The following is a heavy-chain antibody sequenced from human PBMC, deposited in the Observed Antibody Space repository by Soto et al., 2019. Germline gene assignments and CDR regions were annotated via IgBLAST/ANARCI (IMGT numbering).Heavy chain of an antibody. V-gene: IGHV4-31*03. CDR2: IHYSGNT. CDR1: GGSISSGGYY. Sequence: QVQLQESGPGLVKPSQTLSLTCTVSGGSISSGGYYWSWIRQHPGKGLEWIGYIHYSGNTYYNPSLKSRVTISVDTSKNQFSLKLSSVTAADTAVYYCARGPGDYDILTGYSNWGQGTLVTVSS. CDR3: ARGPGDYDILTGYSN. J-gene: IGHJ4*02. D-gene: IGHD3-9*01.